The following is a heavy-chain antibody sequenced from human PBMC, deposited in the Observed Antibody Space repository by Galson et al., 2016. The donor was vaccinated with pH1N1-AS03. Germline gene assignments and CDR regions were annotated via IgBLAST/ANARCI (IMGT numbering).Heavy chain of an antibody. CDR2: ISGADLST. CDR1: GFTFSTYA. D-gene: IGHD5-18*01. Sequence: SLRLSCAASGFTFSTYAMSWVRQAPGKGLEWVSSISGADLSTYYADSMKGRFTVSRDSSKNTLYLQMNGLRAEDTAIYYCSNPRASGTTMVTRLDYWGQGILVTVSS. J-gene: IGHJ4*02. CDR3: SNPRASGTTMVTRLDY. V-gene: IGHV3-23*01.